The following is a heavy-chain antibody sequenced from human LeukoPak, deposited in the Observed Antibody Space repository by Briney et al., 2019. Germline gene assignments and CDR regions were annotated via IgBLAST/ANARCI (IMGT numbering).Heavy chain of an antibody. CDR2: ISVYNDNT. V-gene: IGHV1-18*01. D-gene: IGHD4-17*01. CDR3: ASMRFGDYGLDY. J-gene: IGHJ4*02. Sequence: ASVKVSCKASDSTFTTYGISWVRQAPGPGLERTGRISVYNDNTNYAQKLQGRVTMTTDTSTSTAYMELRSLRADDTAVYYGASMRFGDYGLDYWGQGTLVTVSP. CDR1: DSTFTTYG.